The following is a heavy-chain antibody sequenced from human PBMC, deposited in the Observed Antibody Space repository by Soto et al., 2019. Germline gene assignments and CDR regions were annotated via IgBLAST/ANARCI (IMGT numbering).Heavy chain of an antibody. V-gene: IGHV5-51*01. Sequence: PGESLKISCKGSGYSFTNYWIGWVRQMSGKGLEWMGSIYPGDSDTRYSPSFRGQVTIPADKSISTAYLQWSSLKASDSAMFYCERLSRGGISPANYFDYWGQGALVTVSS. CDR1: GYSFTNYW. J-gene: IGHJ4*02. CDR3: ERLSRGGISPANYFDY. CDR2: IYPGDSDT. D-gene: IGHD3-3*01.